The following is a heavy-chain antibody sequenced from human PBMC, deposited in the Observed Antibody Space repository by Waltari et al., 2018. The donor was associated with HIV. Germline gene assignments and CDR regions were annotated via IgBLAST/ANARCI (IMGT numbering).Heavy chain of an antibody. CDR1: GFTFNFYS. D-gene: IGHD6-19*01. Sequence: EVQLVESGGGLVKPGGSLRLSCAASGFTFNFYSMTWVRQAPGKGLEWLSSISRDGGDRSYADSVRGRFTISRDNAKTSLYLQMNSLRAEDTAVYYCARDFGSGSSGWYDYWGQGTLVTVSS. CDR2: ISRDGGDR. CDR3: ARDFGSGSSGWYDY. J-gene: IGHJ4*02. V-gene: IGHV3-21*02.